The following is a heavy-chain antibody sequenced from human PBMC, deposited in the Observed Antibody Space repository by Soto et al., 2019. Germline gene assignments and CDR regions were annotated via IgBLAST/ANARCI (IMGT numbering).Heavy chain of an antibody. J-gene: IGHJ6*04. CDR2: ISGSGGST. CDR1: GFTFSSYA. Sequence: GGSLRLSCAASGFTFSSYAMSWVRQAPGKGLEWVSAISGSGGSTYYADSVKGRFTISRDNSKNTPYLQMNSLRAEDTAVYYCAKDYYDFWSGFDVWGKGTTVTVSS. D-gene: IGHD3-3*01. V-gene: IGHV3-23*01. CDR3: AKDYYDFWSGFDV.